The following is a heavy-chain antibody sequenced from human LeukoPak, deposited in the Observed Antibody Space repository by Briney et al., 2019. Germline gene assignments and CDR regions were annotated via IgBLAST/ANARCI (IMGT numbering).Heavy chain of an antibody. J-gene: IGHJ4*02. Sequence: ASVKVSCKASGYTFTSYAMNWVRQAPGQGLEWMGWINTNTGNPTYAQGFTGRVVFSLDTSVSTAYLQISSLKAEDTAVYYCARDGINGNNLNEGPGFDYWGQGTLVTVSS. CDR3: ARDGINGNNLNEGPGFDY. CDR1: GYTFTSYA. V-gene: IGHV7-4-1*02. D-gene: IGHD1-1*01. CDR2: INTNTGNP.